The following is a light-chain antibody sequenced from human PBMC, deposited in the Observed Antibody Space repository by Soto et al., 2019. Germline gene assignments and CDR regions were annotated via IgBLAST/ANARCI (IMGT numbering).Light chain of an antibody. CDR3: QQYDDWPPIT. V-gene: IGKV3-15*01. J-gene: IGKJ5*01. CDR1: QSIGSN. CDR2: GAS. Sequence: EIVMTQSPATLSVSPGARATLSCRASQSIGSNVAWYQQRPGQVPRLLIYGASTRATGIPDRFSASGSGTAFTLTITGLQSEESAIYHCQQYDDWPPITFGQGTRLEIK.